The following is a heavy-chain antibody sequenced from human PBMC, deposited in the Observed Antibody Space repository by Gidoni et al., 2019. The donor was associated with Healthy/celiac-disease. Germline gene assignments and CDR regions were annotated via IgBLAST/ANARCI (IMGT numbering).Heavy chain of an antibody. CDR1: GFTFSSYG. J-gene: IGHJ4*02. CDR3: AKLSVAGAYSFDY. D-gene: IGHD6-19*01. CDR2: ISYDGSNK. Sequence: VQLVESGGGVVQPGRSLRLSRAASGFTFSSYGMHWVRKASGKGLEWVAVISYDGSNKYYADSVKGRFTISRDNSKNTLYLQMNSLRAEDTAVYYCAKLSVAGAYSFDYWGQGTLVTVSS. V-gene: IGHV3-30*18.